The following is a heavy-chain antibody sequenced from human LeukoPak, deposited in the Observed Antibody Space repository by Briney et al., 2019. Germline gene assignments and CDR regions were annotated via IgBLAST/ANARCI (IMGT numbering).Heavy chain of an antibody. J-gene: IGHJ6*02. Sequence: GGSLRLSCAASGFTFSRFWMSWVRQAPGKGLEWVANINQDGSEKYYVDSVKGRFTISRDSAMNSLYLQMNSLRAEDTAVYYCARRMSAGYSYGPDYYYYGMDVWGQGTTVTVSS. CDR3: ARRMSAGYSYGPDYYYYGMDV. CDR2: INQDGSEK. CDR1: GFTFSRFW. D-gene: IGHD5-18*01. V-gene: IGHV3-7*01.